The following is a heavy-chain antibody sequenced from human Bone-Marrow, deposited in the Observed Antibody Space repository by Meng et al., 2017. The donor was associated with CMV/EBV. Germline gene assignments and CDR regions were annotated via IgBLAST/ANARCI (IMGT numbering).Heavy chain of an antibody. D-gene: IGHD1-7*01. CDR2: ISGSGGAT. Sequence: GGSLRLSCAASGFTFSSYAMSWVRQAPGKGLEWVSTISGSGGATYYADSVKGRFTISRDNSKNTLYLQMNSLRAEDTAVYYCAKEIINATTAGLDYWGQGTLVTVSS. CDR3: AKEIINATTAGLDY. V-gene: IGHV3-23*01. J-gene: IGHJ4*02. CDR1: GFTFSSYA.